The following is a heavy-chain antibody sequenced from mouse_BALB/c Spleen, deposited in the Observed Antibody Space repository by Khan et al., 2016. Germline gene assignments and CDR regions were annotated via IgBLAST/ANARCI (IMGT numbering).Heavy chain of an antibody. D-gene: IGHD1-1*01. CDR2: INPDSSTI. Sequence: EVKLLESGGGLVQPGGSLKLSCAASGFDFSRYWMRWVRQAPGKGLEWIGAINPDSSTINYTPSLKDKFNISRDNAKNTLYLQMSKVRSEDTALYYCARAGYYGYLAYWGQGTLVTVSA. J-gene: IGHJ3*01. CDR3: ARAGYYGYLAY. CDR1: GFDFSRYW. V-gene: IGHV4-1*02.